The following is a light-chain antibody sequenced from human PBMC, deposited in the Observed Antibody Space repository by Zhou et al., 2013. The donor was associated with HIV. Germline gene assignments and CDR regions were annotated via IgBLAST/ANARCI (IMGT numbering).Light chain of an antibody. J-gene: IGKJ2*01. CDR2: DAS. V-gene: IGKV3-11*01. Sequence: EIVLTQSPATLSLSPGERATLSCRASQSVGSSLAWYQQKPGQAPSLLISDASNRATGIPARFSGSGSGTDFTLTISSLQPDDFATYYCQQYNSYSPTFGQGTKLEIK. CDR3: QQYNSYSPT. CDR1: QSVGSS.